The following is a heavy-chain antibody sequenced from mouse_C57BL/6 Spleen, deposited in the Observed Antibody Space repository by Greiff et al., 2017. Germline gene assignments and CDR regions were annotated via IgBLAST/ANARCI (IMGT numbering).Heavy chain of an antibody. CDR2: IYPGDGDT. D-gene: IGHD1-1*01. CDR1: GYAFSSSW. V-gene: IGHV1-82*01. J-gene: IGHJ3*01. Sequence: QVQLQQSGPELVKPGASVKISCKASGYAFSSSWMNWVKQRPGQGLEWIGRIYPGDGDTNYNGKFKGKATLTADKSTSTASMQLSSLTSEASAVYVCARGDYYSSSYGFAYWGQGTLVTVSA. CDR3: ARGDYYSSSYGFAY.